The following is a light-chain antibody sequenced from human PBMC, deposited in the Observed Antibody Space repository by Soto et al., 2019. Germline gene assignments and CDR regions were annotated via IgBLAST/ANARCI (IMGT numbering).Light chain of an antibody. CDR1: RRDVGGYNY. V-gene: IGLV2-14*01. J-gene: IGLJ1*01. Sequence: QSALTQPASVSGSPGQSITISCTGTRRDVGGYNYVSWYQQYPGKSPKLLIYEVTHRPSGVSNRFSGSKSGNTASLTISGLQGEDEADYDCRSYPISNTLPFVFVPGTKLPLL. CDR2: EVT. CDR3: RSYPISNTLPFV.